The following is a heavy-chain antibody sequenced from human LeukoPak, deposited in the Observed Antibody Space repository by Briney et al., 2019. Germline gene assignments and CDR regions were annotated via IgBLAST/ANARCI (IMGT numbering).Heavy chain of an antibody. V-gene: IGHV3-66*04. CDR3: ARQFDGSHPNAFDI. CDR1: GFTVSSNY. Sequence: GGSLRLSCAASGFTVSSNYMSWVRQAPGKGLEWVSTIYAGGYTYYADFVKGRFTISRDNSKNTLYLQMASLRVEDTAVYYCARQFDGSHPNAFDIWGQGTMVTVSS. CDR2: IYAGGYT. D-gene: IGHD1-26*01. J-gene: IGHJ3*02.